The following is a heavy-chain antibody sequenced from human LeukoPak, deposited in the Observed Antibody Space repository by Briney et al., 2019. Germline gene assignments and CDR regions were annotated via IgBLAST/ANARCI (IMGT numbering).Heavy chain of an antibody. CDR3: AKDSSSTALRIAVASTYFDY. J-gene: IGHJ4*02. CDR2: LYSGGST. V-gene: IGHV3-53*01. CDR1: GFTVSSSY. D-gene: IGHD6-19*01. Sequence: GGSLRLSCAASGFTVSSSYMTWVRQSPGKGPEWVSVLYSGGSTYYADSVKGRFTISRDNSRNTLYLQMNSLRAEDTAVYYCAKDSSSTALRIAVASTYFDYWGQGTLVTVSS.